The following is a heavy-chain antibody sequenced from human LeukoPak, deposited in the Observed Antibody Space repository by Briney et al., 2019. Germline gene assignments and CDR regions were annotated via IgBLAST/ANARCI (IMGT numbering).Heavy chain of an antibody. V-gene: IGHV3-23*01. D-gene: IGHD1-1*01. J-gene: IGHJ4*01. CDR2: ISGSGGST. CDR1: GFTFSTYV. Sequence: GSLVPHFPASGFTFSTYVMGWVREAPGKGLEWVSAISGSGGSTYYADSVKGRFTISRDNSKNTLYLQMNSLGADDTAVYYCAKGNWRYFDYWG. CDR3: AKGNWRYFDY.